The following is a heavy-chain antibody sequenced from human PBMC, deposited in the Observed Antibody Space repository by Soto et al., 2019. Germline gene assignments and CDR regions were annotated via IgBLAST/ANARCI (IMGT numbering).Heavy chain of an antibody. V-gene: IGHV4-30-2*01. CDR3: ARTTVTTGWFDP. J-gene: IGHJ5*02. CDR1: GGSISSGGYS. D-gene: IGHD4-17*01. CDR2: IYHSGST. Sequence: PSETLSLTCAVSGGSISSGGYSWSWIRQPPGKGLEWIGYIYHSGSTYYNPSLKSRVTISVDRSKNQFSLKLSSVTAADTAVYYCARTTVTTGWFDPWGQGTLVTVSS.